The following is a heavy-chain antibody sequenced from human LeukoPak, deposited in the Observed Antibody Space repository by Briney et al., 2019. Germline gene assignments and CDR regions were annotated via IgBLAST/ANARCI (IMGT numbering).Heavy chain of an antibody. V-gene: IGHV1-69*13. D-gene: IGHD2-2*01. Sequence: SVKVSCKASGGTFSKYTISWVRQRPGQGLEWMGGITPLFGTANYAQKFQGRVTITADESASTAYMELSSLRSEDTAVYYCAREDCSSTSCYSYYYYGMDVWGQGTTVTVSS. CDR1: GGTFSKYT. J-gene: IGHJ6*02. CDR3: AREDCSSTSCYSYYYYGMDV. CDR2: ITPLFGTA.